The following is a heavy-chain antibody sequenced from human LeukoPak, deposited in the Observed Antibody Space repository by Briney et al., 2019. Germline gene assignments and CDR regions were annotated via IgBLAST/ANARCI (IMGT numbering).Heavy chain of an antibody. Sequence: GGSLRLSCAASGFTFSSYSMNWVRQAPGKGLEWVSSISSSSSTIYYADSVKGRFTISRDNAKNSLYLQMNSLRAEDTAVYYCARRWGYVFDYWGQGTLVTVSS. CDR1: GFTFSSYS. J-gene: IGHJ4*02. CDR3: ARRWGYVFDY. CDR2: ISSSSSTI. D-gene: IGHD5-12*01. V-gene: IGHV3-48*01.